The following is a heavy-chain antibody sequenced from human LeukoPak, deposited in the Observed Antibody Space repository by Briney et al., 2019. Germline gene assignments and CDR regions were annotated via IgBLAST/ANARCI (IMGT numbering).Heavy chain of an antibody. CDR1: GFTFSSYA. V-gene: IGHV3-23*01. CDR2: ISGSGGST. J-gene: IGHJ4*02. Sequence: GGSLRLSCAASGFTFSSYAMSWVRQASGKGLEWVSAISGSGGSTYYADSVKGRFTISRDNSKNTLYLQMNSLRAEDTAVYYCAKSGNYDILSHFDYWGQGTLVTVSS. CDR3: AKSGNYDILSHFDY. D-gene: IGHD3-9*01.